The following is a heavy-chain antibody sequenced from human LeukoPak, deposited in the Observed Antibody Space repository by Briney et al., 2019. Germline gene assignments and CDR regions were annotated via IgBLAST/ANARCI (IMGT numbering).Heavy chain of an antibody. CDR2: IYYTGST. CDR1: GGGIRAYY. CDR3: ARVKVTMVRGVNDAFDI. D-gene: IGHD3-10*01. J-gene: IGHJ3*02. Sequence: SETLSLTCTVSGGGIRAYYWTWIRQPPGKGLEWIGHIYYTGSTNYNPSLKGRVSISLDTSKNQFSLKLSSVTAADTAVYYCARVKVTMVRGVNDAFDIWGQGTMVTVSS. V-gene: IGHV4-59*08.